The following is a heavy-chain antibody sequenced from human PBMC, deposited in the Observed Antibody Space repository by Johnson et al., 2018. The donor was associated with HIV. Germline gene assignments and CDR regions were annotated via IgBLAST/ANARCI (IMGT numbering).Heavy chain of an antibody. D-gene: IGHD3-9*01. CDR1: GFIFSTYG. CDR2: ISYDGNNK. J-gene: IGHJ3*02. V-gene: IGHV3-30-3*01. Sequence: QVQLVESGGGVVQPGRSLRLSCAASGFIFSTYGMHWVRQAPGRGLEWVAIISYDGNNKDYADSVKGRFTISRDNAKNSLYLQMNSLRAEDTAVYYCARELYDILTGSPGAFDIWGQGTMVTVSS. CDR3: ARELYDILTGSPGAFDI.